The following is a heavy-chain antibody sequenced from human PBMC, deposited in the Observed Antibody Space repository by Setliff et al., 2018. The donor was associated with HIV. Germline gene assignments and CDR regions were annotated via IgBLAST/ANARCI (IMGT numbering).Heavy chain of an antibody. CDR3: AKDWAAAPGRLSHPYWFDY. J-gene: IGHJ4*02. Sequence: TLSLTCTVSGVPISSGLYYWNWIRQPAGKGLEWIGRISSSGSTTYNPSVKGRFTFSRDNSKNTLYLQMNSLRAEDTAVYYCAKDWAAAPGRLSHPYWFDYWGQGTLVTVSS. V-gene: IGHV4-61*02. D-gene: IGHD6-13*01. CDR2: ISSSGST. CDR1: GVPISSGLYY.